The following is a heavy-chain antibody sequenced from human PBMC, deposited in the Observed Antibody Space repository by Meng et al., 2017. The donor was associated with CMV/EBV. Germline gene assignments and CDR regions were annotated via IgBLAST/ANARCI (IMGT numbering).Heavy chain of an antibody. CDR1: GYSFTRYW. D-gene: IGHD3-22*01. CDR2: IDPSDSYT. Sequence: KCSGYSFTRYWISWVRQMPGKGLEWMGRIDPSDSYTNYSPSFQGHVTISADKSISTAYLQWSSLKASDTAMYYCAGTYYYDSSGYNHWGQGTLVTVSS. V-gene: IGHV5-10-1*01. J-gene: IGHJ4*02. CDR3: AGTYYYDSSGYNH.